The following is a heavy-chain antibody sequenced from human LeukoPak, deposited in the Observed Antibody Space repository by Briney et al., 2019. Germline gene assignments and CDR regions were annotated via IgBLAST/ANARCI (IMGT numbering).Heavy chain of an antibody. CDR3: AKSNCYGLQDI. CDR2: IFYSGST. CDR1: SGSISTSNYY. Sequence: AETLSLTCTVSSGSISTSNYYCGWVRQPPGKALEWIGNIFYSGSTYYSPYLKSRVTISLDTSRNQFSLKLNSVTAADTAVYYSAKSNCYGLQDIWGQGTMVTVSS. D-gene: IGHD3-16*01. V-gene: IGHV4-39*07. J-gene: IGHJ3*02.